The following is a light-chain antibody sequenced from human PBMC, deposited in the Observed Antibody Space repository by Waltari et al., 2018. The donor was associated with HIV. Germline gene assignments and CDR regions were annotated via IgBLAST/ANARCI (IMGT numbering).Light chain of an antibody. CDR2: SAS. CDR1: QTTSKF. Sequence: DIQMTQSPSSLSASVGDSVVVTCRAKQTTSKFLNWYQHKPGKAPNLLISSASNLHGGVPSRFCGSRSGTDFALTITSVQPEDFALYYCQQTYNAPWTFGQGT. V-gene: IGKV1-39*01. CDR3: QQTYNAPWT. J-gene: IGKJ1*01.